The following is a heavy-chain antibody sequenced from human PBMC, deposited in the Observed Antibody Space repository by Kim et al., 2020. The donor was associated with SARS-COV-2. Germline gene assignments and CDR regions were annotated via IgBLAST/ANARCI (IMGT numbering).Heavy chain of an antibody. J-gene: IGHJ4*02. CDR3: ARATTEAGGFDY. V-gene: IGHV3-21*01. D-gene: IGHD1-26*01. Sequence: YHADSVKGRFTSSRDNAKTSLYLQMNSLRAEDTAVYYCARATTEAGGFDYWGQGTLVTVSS.